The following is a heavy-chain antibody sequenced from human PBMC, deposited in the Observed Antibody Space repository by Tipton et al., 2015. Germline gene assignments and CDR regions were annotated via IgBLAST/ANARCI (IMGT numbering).Heavy chain of an antibody. CDR2: IYYTGTT. D-gene: IGHD5-24*01. CDR3: ARDLEHGMDV. V-gene: IGHV4-39*07. CDR1: GDSISSGRYY. Sequence: TLSLTCSVSGDSISSGRYYWGWIRQSPEKGLEWIGSIYYTGTTHYNPSLKGRLTISLDTTKNHFSLRLNSVTAADTAVYYCARDLEHGMDVWGQGTTVTVSS. J-gene: IGHJ6*02.